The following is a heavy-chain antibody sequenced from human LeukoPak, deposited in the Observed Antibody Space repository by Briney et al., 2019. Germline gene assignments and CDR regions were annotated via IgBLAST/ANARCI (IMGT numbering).Heavy chain of an antibody. J-gene: IGHJ3*02. CDR3: ARFYGIAAGGQDAFDI. D-gene: IGHD6-13*01. V-gene: IGHV1-2*02. Sequence: ASVKVSCKASGYTFTGFYTHWVRQAPGQGLEWMGWINPNSGGTDYAQKFQGRVTMARDTSISTAYMELSRLRSDDTAVYYCARFYGIAAGGQDAFDIWGQGTLVTVSS. CDR2: INPNSGGT. CDR1: GYTFTGFY.